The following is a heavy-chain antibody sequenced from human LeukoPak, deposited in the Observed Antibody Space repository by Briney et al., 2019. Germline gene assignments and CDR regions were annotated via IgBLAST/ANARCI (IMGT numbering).Heavy chain of an antibody. D-gene: IGHD3-22*01. CDR2: ISSSGSTI. V-gene: IGHV3-11*04. CDR1: GFTFSDYY. Sequence: GGSLRLSCAASGFTFSDYYMSWIRQAPGKGLEWVSYISSSGSTIYYADSVKGRFTISRDNAKNSLYLQMNGLRVEDTAIYYCAKDFPHYYEVPHGMDVWGQGTTVTV. J-gene: IGHJ6*02. CDR3: AKDFPHYYEVPHGMDV.